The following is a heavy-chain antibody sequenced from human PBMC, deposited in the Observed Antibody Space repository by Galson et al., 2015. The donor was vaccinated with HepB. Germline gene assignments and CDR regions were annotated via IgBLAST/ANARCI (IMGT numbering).Heavy chain of an antibody. CDR2: INTGNGHT. D-gene: IGHD1-7*01. CDR1: GYTFTSYN. V-gene: IGHV1-3*04. CDR3: ARDSRLELHLNNYYSYGMDV. Sequence: SVKVSCKASGYTFTSYNMHWVRQAPGQSLEWMGWINTGNGHTKYSQKFQGRVTMTTEKSTGTAYMEMRSLRSDDTAVYYCARDSRLELHLNNYYSYGMDVWGQGTAFAVSS. J-gene: IGHJ6*02.